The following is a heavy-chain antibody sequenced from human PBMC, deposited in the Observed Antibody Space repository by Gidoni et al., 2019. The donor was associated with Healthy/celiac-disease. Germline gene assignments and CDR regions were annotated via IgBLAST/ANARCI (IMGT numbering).Heavy chain of an antibody. CDR2: INHSGST. V-gene: IGHV4-34*01. J-gene: IGHJ6*02. CDR1: GGSFSGYY. D-gene: IGHD2-15*01. CDR3: ASLSLGAAARMDV. Sequence: QVQLQQWGAGLLNPSETLSLTCAVYGGSFSGYYWSWIRQPPGKGLEWIGEINHSGSTNYNPSLKSRVTISVDTSKNQFSLKLSSVTAADTAVYYCASLSLGAAARMDVWGQGTTVTVSS.